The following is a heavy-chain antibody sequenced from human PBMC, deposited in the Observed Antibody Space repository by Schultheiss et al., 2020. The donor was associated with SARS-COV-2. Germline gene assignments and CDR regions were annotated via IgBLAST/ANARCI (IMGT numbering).Heavy chain of an antibody. CDR3: AKDRAVAGNYFDY. D-gene: IGHD6-19*01. J-gene: IGHJ4*02. CDR1: GFTFSSYG. V-gene: IGHV3-30*18. CDR2: ILYDGSNK. Sequence: GGSLRLSCAASGFTFSSYGMHWVRQAPGKGLEWVAVILYDGSNKYYADSVKGRFTISRDNSKNTLYLQMNSLRAEDTAVYYCAKDRAVAGNYFDYWGQGTLVTVSS.